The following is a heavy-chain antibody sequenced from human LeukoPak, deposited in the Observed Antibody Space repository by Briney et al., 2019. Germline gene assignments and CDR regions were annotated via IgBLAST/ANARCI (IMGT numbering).Heavy chain of an antibody. V-gene: IGHV1-69*13. CDR3: AREANFRVLDAFDI. Sequence: ASVKVSCKASGGTFSSYAISWVRQAPGQGLEWMGGIIPIFGTANYAQKFQGRVTITADESTSTAYMELSSLRSEDTAVYYCAREANFRVLDAFDIWGQGTMVTVSS. J-gene: IGHJ3*02. CDR2: IIPIFGTA. CDR1: GGTFSSYA.